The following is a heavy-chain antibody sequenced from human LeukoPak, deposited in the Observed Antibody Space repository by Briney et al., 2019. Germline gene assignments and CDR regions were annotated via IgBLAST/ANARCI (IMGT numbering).Heavy chain of an antibody. CDR3: ARGSTYYDSSGQVPFDY. J-gene: IGHJ4*02. CDR1: GFTFSTYS. Sequence: GGSLRLSCAASGFTFSTYSMNWVRQAPGKGLEWASYISSSSSTIYYADSVKGRFTISRDNAKNSLYLQMNSLRAEDTAVYYCARGSTYYDSSGQVPFDYWGQGTLVTVSS. D-gene: IGHD3-22*01. CDR2: ISSSSSTI. V-gene: IGHV3-48*01.